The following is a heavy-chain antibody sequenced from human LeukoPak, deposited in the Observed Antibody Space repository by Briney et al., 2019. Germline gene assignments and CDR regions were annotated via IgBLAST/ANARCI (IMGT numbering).Heavy chain of an antibody. CDR3: ARQRSHHWVFDY. J-gene: IGHJ4*02. CDR2: IYPGVSKT. V-gene: IGHV5-51*01. CDR1: GYSFTNYC. D-gene: IGHD7-27*01. Sequence: GDSLKISCKGSGYSFTNYCICWVRQMPGKGLEWMGIIYPGVSKTKYTPSFQGQVTMSADKSINTAYLQWSSLRAADTAMFYCARQRSHHWVFDYWGQGTLVTVSS.